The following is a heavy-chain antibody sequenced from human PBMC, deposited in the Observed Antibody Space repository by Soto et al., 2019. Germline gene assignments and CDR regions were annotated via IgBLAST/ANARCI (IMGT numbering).Heavy chain of an antibody. Sequence: QVQLVQSGAEVKKPGASVKVSCKASGYTFTSDDINWVQQATGQGLEWMGWMNPNSGNTGYAQKFQGRVTMTRNTSISTTYMELSSLRSEDTAVYYCARGITIFGVVSRGRGQGTLVTVSS. CDR2: MNPNSGNT. D-gene: IGHD3-3*01. V-gene: IGHV1-8*01. CDR1: GYTFTSDD. CDR3: ARGITIFGVVSRG. J-gene: IGHJ4*02.